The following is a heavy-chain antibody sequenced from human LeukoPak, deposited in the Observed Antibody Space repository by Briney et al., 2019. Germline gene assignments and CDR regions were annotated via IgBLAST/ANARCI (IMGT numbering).Heavy chain of an antibody. CDR2: IIPIFGTA. D-gene: IGHD2-2*01. CDR1: GGTFSSYA. CDR3: AIPLGYCSSTSCYFGGLRFLEWNY. V-gene: IGHV1-69*05. J-gene: IGHJ4*02. Sequence: SVKVSCKASGGTFSSYAISWVRQAPGQGLEWMGGIIPIFGTANYAQKFQGRVTITTDESTSTAYMELSSLRSEDTAVYYCAIPLGYCSSTSCYFGGLRFLEWNYWGQGTLVTVSS.